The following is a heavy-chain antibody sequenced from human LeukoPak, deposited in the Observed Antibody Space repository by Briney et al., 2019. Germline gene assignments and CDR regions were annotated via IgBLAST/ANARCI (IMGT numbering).Heavy chain of an antibody. D-gene: IGHD6-19*01. CDR3: ARESLGYGSGWYRGFDY. J-gene: IGHJ4*02. CDR2: TYYRSKWYN. Sequence: SQTLSLTCAISGDSVSSNSAAWNWVRQSPSRGLEWLGRTYYRSKWYNDYAVSVKSRIPINPDTSKNQFSLQLNSVTPEDTAVYYCARESLGYGSGWYRGFDYWGQGTLVTVSS. V-gene: IGHV6-1*01. CDR1: GDSVSSNSAA.